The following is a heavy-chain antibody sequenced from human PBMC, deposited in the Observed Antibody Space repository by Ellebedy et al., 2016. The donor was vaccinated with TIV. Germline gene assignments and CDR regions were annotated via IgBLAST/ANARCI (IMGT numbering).Heavy chain of an antibody. Sequence: GSLRLXCAVYGESFTGYYWSWIRQTPGKGLEWLGEINHSGSANYNPSLKSRLIISVDTSKNQFSLKLSSLTAADTAVYYCARRNIVPAEPGIAYWGQGTRVTVSS. CDR3: ARRNIVPAEPGIAY. CDR1: GESFTGYY. V-gene: IGHV4-34*01. J-gene: IGHJ4*02. D-gene: IGHD3-16*02. CDR2: INHSGSA.